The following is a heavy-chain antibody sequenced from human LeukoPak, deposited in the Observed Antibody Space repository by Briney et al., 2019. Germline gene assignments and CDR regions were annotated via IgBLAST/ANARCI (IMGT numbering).Heavy chain of an antibody. V-gene: IGHV1-3*01. CDR3: AITYYYDSSGFTPLDY. D-gene: IGHD3-22*01. CDR1: GYTFTNYG. Sequence: ASVKVSCKASGYTFTNYGINWVRQAPGQRLEWMGWINAGNGNTKYSQKFQGRVTITRDTSASTAYMELSSLRSEDTAVYYCAITYYYDSSGFTPLDYWGQGTLVTVSS. CDR2: INAGNGNT. J-gene: IGHJ4*02.